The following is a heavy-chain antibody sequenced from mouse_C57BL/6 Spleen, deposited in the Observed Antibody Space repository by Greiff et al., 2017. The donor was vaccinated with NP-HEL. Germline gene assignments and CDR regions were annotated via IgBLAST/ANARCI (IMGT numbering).Heavy chain of an antibody. J-gene: IGHJ4*01. CDR1: GYTFTSYW. CDR2: IDPSDSET. D-gene: IGHD2-1*01. Sequence: VQLQQPGAELVRPGSSVKLSCKASGYTFTSYWMHWVKQRPIQGLEWIGNIDPSDSETHYNQKFKDKATLTVDKSSSTAYMQLSSLTSEDSAVYYCARGSYYGNYEGAMDYWGQGTSVTVSS. V-gene: IGHV1-52*01. CDR3: ARGSYYGNYEGAMDY.